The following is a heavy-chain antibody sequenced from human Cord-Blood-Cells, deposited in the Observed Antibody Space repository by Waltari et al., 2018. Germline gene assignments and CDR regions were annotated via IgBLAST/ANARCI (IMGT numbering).Heavy chain of an antibody. Sequence: EVQLVQSGAEVKKPGESLKISCKGSGYSFTSYWIGWVRQIPGKGLECMGIIYPGDSDTRYSPSFQGQVTISADKSISTAYLQWSSLKASDTAMYYCARHSSPYYYYYGMDVWGQGTTVTVSS. V-gene: IGHV5-51*01. CDR1: GYSFTSYW. D-gene: IGHD6-19*01. CDR3: ARHSSPYYYYYGMDV. J-gene: IGHJ6*02. CDR2: IYPGDSDT.